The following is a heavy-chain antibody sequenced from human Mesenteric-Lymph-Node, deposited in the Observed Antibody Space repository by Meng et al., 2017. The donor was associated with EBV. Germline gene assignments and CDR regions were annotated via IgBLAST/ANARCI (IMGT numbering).Heavy chain of an antibody. Sequence: QRQRQESGPGLVRPSGTLSLICTVSSDSISSTSYHWGWIRQPPGKGLEWVGSIYYSGTTYFNPSLESRVSISVDTSKKQFSLRLTSVTAADTAVYYCARQYGSSFDYWGQGTLVTASS. CDR1: SDSISSTSYH. CDR2: IYYSGTT. V-gene: IGHV4-39*01. CDR3: ARQYGSSFDY. J-gene: IGHJ4*02. D-gene: IGHD3-10*01.